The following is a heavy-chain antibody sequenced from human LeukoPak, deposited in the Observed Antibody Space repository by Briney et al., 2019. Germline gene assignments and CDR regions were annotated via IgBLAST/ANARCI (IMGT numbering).Heavy chain of an antibody. Sequence: SETLSLTCTVSGGSFSSYYWTWIRQPAGKGLEWLGRIYPGVGTNYSPSLKSRLTMSVDTSKNQFSLNLRSMTAADTAVYFCARSAVTRAGVFDYWGRGTLVTVSS. V-gene: IGHV4-4*07. J-gene: IGHJ4*02. CDR2: IYPGVGT. D-gene: IGHD4-17*01. CDR3: ARSAVTRAGVFDY. CDR1: GGSFSSYY.